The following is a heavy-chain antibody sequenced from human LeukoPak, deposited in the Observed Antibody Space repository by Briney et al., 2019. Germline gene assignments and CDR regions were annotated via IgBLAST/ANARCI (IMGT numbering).Heavy chain of an antibody. Sequence: SESLSLSCIVSGGSISSYYWSWIRQPPGKGLERIGYIYYSGSTNYNPSLKSRVTTSVDTSKNQFFLKLNSVTAADTAVYYCARVQVGQGGAFDYWGQGTLVTVSS. D-gene: IGHD3-10*01. CDR2: IYYSGST. CDR1: GGSISSYY. J-gene: IGHJ4*02. V-gene: IGHV4-59*12. CDR3: ARVQVGQGGAFDY.